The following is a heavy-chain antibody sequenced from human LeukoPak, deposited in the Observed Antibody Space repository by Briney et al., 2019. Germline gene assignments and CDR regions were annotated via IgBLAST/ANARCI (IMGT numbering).Heavy chain of an antibody. CDR2: IYPGDSDT. J-gene: IGHJ4*02. D-gene: IGHD6-19*01. CDR3: ARRPHSSGWSYYFDY. V-gene: IGHV5-51*01. Sequence: GESLKISFQGSGYSFTNYWIGWVRPMPGKGLEWMGIIYPGDSDTRYSPSFQGQVTISADKSISTAYLQWSSLKASDTAMYYCARRPHSSGWSYYFDYWGQGTLVTVSS. CDR1: GYSFTNYW.